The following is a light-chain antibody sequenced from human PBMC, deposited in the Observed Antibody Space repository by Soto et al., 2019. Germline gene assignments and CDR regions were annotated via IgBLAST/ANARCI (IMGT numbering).Light chain of an antibody. CDR2: DVT. CDR3: ISSTSCSTLV. V-gene: IGLV2-14*01. CDR1: SSDIGGYNY. Sequence: QSALTQPASVSGSPGQSSTISCTGASSDIGGYNYVSWYQQHPGKAPKLMIYDVTKLPSGVSHRVSGSKSGNTASLTISGLQPDNEADYYCISSTSCSTLVFGGATRLTVL. J-gene: IGLJ2*01.